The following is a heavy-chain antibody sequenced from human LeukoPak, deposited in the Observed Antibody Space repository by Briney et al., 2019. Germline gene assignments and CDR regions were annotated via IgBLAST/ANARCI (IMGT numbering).Heavy chain of an antibody. CDR1: GYSISSGYY. CDR3: ARPNTYYYDSSGYYFSDAFDI. J-gene: IGHJ3*02. Sequence: ASETLSLTCAVSGYSISSGYYWGWIRQPPGKGLEGIGSIYHSGSTYYNPSLKSRVTISVDTSKNQFSLKLSSVTAADTAVYYCARPNTYYYDSSGYYFSDAFDIWGQGTMVTVSS. CDR2: IYHSGST. V-gene: IGHV4-38-2*01. D-gene: IGHD3-22*01.